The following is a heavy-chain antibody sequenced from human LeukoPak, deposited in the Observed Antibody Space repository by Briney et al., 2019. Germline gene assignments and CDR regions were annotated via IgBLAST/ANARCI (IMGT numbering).Heavy chain of an antibody. CDR2: IYHSGSP. CDR1: GGSISSNNW. J-gene: IGHJ4*02. CDR3: ARVNINNWHSCDY. V-gene: IGHV4-4*02. Sequence: PSGTLSLTCAVSGGSISSNNWWGWVRQPPGKGLEWIGEIYHSGSPNYNPSLKSRVTIPVDKPRNHFSLNLSSVTAADTAVYYCARVNINNWHSCDYWGQGTLVTVSS. D-gene: IGHD1-1*01.